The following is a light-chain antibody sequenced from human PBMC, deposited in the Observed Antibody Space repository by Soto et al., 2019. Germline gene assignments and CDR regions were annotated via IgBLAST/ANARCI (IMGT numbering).Light chain of an antibody. V-gene: IGKV3-15*01. J-gene: IGKJ1*01. CDR2: GAS. Sequence: EIVMTQSPATLSVSQGQIATLSCRASQSVSSNLAPYQKKPGQAPRLLIYGASTRATGIPARFSGSGSGTEFTLTISTLQSEDFAVYYWEQYNNWPRWTFGQGTKVEIK. CDR1: QSVSSN. CDR3: EQYNNWPRWT.